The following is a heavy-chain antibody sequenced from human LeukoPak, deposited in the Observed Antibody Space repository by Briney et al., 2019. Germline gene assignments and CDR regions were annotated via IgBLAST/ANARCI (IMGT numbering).Heavy chain of an antibody. CDR2: ISYDGSNK. CDR1: GFTFRSYA. J-gene: IGHJ6*03. V-gene: IGHV3-30*04. D-gene: IGHD3-3*01. Sequence: GGSLRLSCAASGFTFRSYAMHWVRQAPGKGLEWMSVISYDGSNKYFAESVKGRFTISRDNSKNTLYVQMNSLRPEDTAVYYCARGQRAHVEWSYYMDVWGKGTTVTVSS. CDR3: ARGQRAHVEWSYYMDV.